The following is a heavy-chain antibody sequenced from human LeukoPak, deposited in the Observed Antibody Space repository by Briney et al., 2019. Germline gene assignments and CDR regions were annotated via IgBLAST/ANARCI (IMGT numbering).Heavy chain of an antibody. Sequence: GGSLRLSCAASGFTFDDYGMSWVRHAPGKGLEWVSGINWNGGSTGYADSVKGRFTISRDNAKNSLYLQMNSLRAEDTAVYYCARSVVLLWFGELGAFDIWGQGTMVTVSS. CDR3: ARSVVLLWFGELGAFDI. D-gene: IGHD3-10*01. CDR1: GFTFDDYG. CDR2: INWNGGST. V-gene: IGHV3-20*04. J-gene: IGHJ3*02.